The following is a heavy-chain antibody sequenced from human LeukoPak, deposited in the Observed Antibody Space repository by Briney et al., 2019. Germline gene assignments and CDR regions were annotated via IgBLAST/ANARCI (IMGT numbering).Heavy chain of an antibody. CDR3: TRIAAAGINIWFDP. CDR1: GGSISSGVYY. V-gene: IGHV4-31*03. Sequence: SQTLSLTCTVSGGSISSGVYYWSWIRQHPGKGLEWIGYIYYSGSTYYNPSLKSRVTISVDTSKNQFSLKLSSVTAADTAVYYCTRIAAAGINIWFDPWGQGTLVTVSS. J-gene: IGHJ5*02. D-gene: IGHD6-13*01. CDR2: IYYSGST.